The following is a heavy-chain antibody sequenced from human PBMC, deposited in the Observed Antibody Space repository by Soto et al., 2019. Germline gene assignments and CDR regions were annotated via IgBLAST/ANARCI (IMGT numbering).Heavy chain of an antibody. J-gene: IGHJ3*02. CDR3: ARGQDCSGGSCYSGAFDI. CDR1: GYTFTSYD. Sequence: ASVKVSCKASGYTFTSYDINWVRQATGQGLEWMGWMNPSSGNTGYAQKFQGRVTMTRNTSISTAYMELSSLRSEDTAVYYCARGQDCSGGSCYSGAFDIWGQGTMVTVSS. V-gene: IGHV1-8*01. CDR2: MNPSSGNT. D-gene: IGHD2-15*01.